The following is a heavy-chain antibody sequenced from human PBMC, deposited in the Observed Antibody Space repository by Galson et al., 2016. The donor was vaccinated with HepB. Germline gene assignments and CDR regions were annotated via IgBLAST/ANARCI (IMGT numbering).Heavy chain of an antibody. CDR3: AREGSSSWWNWFDP. J-gene: IGHJ5*02. V-gene: IGHV4-59*01. Sequence: ETLSLTCTVSGGSISSYYWSWIRQPPGKGLEWIGYIYYSGSTNYNPSLKSRVTISVDTSKNQISLKLSSVTAADTAVYYCAREGSSSWWNWFDPWGQGTLVTVSS. CDR1: GGSISSYY. CDR2: IYYSGST. D-gene: IGHD6-13*01.